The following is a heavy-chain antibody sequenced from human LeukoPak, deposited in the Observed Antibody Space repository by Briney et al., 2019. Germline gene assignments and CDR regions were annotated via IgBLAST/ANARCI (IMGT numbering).Heavy chain of an antibody. CDR2: IYTSGST. D-gene: IGHD6-13*01. J-gene: IGHJ4*02. CDR3: ASPIAAAGSYR. CDR1: GGSISSGSYY. Sequence: SQTLSLTCTVSGGSISSGSYYWSWIRQPAGKGLEWIGRIYTSGSTNYNPSLKSRVTISVDTSKNQFSLKLSSVTAADTAVYYCASPIAAAGSYRWGQGTLVTVSS. V-gene: IGHV4-61*02.